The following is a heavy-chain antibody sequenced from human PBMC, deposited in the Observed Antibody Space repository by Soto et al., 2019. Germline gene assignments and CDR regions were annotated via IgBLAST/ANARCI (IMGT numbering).Heavy chain of an antibody. D-gene: IGHD3-3*01. CDR1: GGSLSSYY. CDR2: IYYSGST. Sequence: SETLSLTCTVSGGSLSSYYWSWIRQPPGKGLEWIGYIYYSGSTNYNPSLKSRVTISVDTSKNQFSLKLSSVTAAVTAVYYCARDTTTYYDFWSGSIIGGFDPWGQGTLVTVS. J-gene: IGHJ5*02. V-gene: IGHV4-59*01. CDR3: ARDTTTYYDFWSGSIIGGFDP.